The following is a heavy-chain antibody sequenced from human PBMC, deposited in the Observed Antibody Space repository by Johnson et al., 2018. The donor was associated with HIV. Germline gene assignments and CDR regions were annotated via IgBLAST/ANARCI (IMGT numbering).Heavy chain of an antibody. V-gene: IGHV3-74*03. CDR3: ARVQLLADDVFNV. CDR1: GFIFNNYW. Sequence: VQLVESGGDLVQPGGSLRLSCAASGFIFNNYWMHWVRQTPGKGLVWVSRINTDGSYATYAYPVKGRFTITRDNAKNTLYLQMNSLRAEDTAIYYCARVQLLADDVFNVWGQGTMVTVSS. CDR2: INTDGSYA. D-gene: IGHD6-19*01. J-gene: IGHJ3*01.